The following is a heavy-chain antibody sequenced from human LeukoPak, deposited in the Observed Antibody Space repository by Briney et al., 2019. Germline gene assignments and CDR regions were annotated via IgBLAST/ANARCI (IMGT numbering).Heavy chain of an antibody. CDR2: INSDGSST. CDR1: GLTFSSYW. J-gene: IGHJ4*02. D-gene: IGHD5-18*01. V-gene: IGHV3-74*01. CDR3: ARVYSYGYFYFDY. Sequence: GGSLRLSCAASGLTFSSYWMHWVRQAPGKGLVWVSRINSDGSSTSYADSVKGRFTISRDNAKNTLYLQMNSLRAEDTAVYYCARVYSYGYFYFDYWGQGTLVTVSS.